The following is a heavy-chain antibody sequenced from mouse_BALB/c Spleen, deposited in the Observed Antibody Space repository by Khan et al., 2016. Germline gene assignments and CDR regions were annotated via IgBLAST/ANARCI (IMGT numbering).Heavy chain of an antibody. CDR1: GFKIKDTY. J-gene: IGHJ3*01. D-gene: IGHD2-1*01. CDR3: AYGNHETY. CDR2: IDPANGNT. Sequence: VQLQQPGAELVKPGASVKLSCTASGFKIKDTYMHWVKQRPEQGLEWIGRIDPANGNTKYDPKFQGQATITADTSSNTAYLQLSSLTSEDTAVYYCAYGNHETYWGQGTLVTVSA. V-gene: IGHV14-3*02.